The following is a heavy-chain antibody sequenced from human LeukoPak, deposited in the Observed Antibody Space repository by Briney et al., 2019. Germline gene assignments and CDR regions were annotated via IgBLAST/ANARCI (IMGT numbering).Heavy chain of an antibody. CDR1: GYTFTGYY. CDR3: ARTFGVALGWFDP. D-gene: IGHD3-3*01. V-gene: IGHV1-2*02. J-gene: IGHJ5*02. Sequence: GASVKVSCEASGYTFTGYYMHWVRQAPGQGLEWMGWINPNSGGTNYAQKFQGRVTMTRDTSISTAYMELSRLRSDDTAVYYCARTFGVALGWFDPWGQGTLVTVSS. CDR2: INPNSGGT.